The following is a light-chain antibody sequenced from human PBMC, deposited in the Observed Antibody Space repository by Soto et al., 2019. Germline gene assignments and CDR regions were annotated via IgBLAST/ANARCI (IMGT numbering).Light chain of an antibody. J-gene: IGKJ1*01. V-gene: IGKV4-1*01. Sequence: DIVMTQSPDSLAVSLGERATINYKSSQSVLYSSNNKNYLAWYQQKPGQPPKLLIYWASTRESGVPDRFSGSGSGTDFTLTISSLQAEDVAVYYCQQYYSTRATFGQGTKVEIK. CDR2: WAS. CDR1: QSVLYSSNNKNY. CDR3: QQYYSTRAT.